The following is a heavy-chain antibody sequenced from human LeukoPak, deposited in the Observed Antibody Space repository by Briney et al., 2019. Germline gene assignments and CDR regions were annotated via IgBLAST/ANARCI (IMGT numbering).Heavy chain of an antibody. V-gene: IGHV4-59*01. D-gene: IGHD6-13*01. J-gene: IGHJ4*02. CDR1: GDSITDYY. CDR2: IYHSGNT. Sequence: SETLSLTCNVSGDSITDYYWSWIRQPPGKGLEWIGFIYHSGNTNYNPSLASRVTLSLDTSKTQLSLRLTSVTAADTAVYYCAREEGIAAAGALEYWGQGILVTVSS. CDR3: AREEGIAAAGALEY.